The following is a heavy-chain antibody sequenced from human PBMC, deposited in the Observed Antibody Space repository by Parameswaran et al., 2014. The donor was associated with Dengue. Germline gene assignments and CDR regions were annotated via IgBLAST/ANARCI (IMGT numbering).Heavy chain of an antibody. D-gene: IGHD3-10*02. CDR3: ARDMFVAGPIDY. J-gene: IGHJ4*02. CDR2: INPSGGST. V-gene: IGHV1-46*01. Sequence: WVRQAPGQGLEWMGIINPSGGSTSYAQKFQGRVTMTRDTSTSTVYMELSSLRSEDTAVYYCARDMFVAGPIDYWGQGTLVTVSS.